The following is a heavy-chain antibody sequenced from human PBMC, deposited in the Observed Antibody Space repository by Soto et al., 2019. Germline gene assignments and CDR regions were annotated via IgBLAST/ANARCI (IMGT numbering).Heavy chain of an antibody. V-gene: IGHV4-61*01. CDR2: IYYSGST. CDR1: GGSVSSGSYY. CDR3: ARGSYYYYYGMDV. Sequence: ASETLSLTCTVSGGSVSSGSYYWSWIRQPPGKGLEWIGYIYYSGSTNYNPSLKSRVTISVDTSKNQFSLKLSSVTAADTAVYYCARGSYYYYYGMDVWGQGTTVTVSS. J-gene: IGHJ6*02.